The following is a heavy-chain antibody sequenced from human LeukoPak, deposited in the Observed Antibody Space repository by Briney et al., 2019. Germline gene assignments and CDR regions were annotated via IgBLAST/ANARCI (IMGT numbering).Heavy chain of an antibody. Sequence: GGSLRLSCAASGVTLSSYGMHWVRQAPGKGLEWVTVIWYDGSNKYYADSVKGRFTISRDNSKNTLYLQMNSLRAEDTAVYYCAREGHRGLPFDYWGQGTLVTVSS. CDR2: IWYDGSNK. D-gene: IGHD5-18*01. V-gene: IGHV3-33*01. J-gene: IGHJ4*02. CDR3: AREGHRGLPFDY. CDR1: GVTLSSYG.